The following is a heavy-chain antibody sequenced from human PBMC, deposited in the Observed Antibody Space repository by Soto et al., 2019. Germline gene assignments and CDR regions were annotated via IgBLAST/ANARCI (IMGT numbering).Heavy chain of an antibody. CDR2: MNPNSGNT. J-gene: IGHJ4*02. CDR3: ARGGDFWSGSLAYYFDY. Sequence: ASVKVSCKASGYTFTSYDINWVRQATGQGLEWMGWMNPNSGNTGYAQKFQGRVTMTRNTSIGTAYMELSSLRSEDTAVYYCARGGDFWSGSLAYYFDYWGQGTLVTVSS. D-gene: IGHD3-3*01. CDR1: GYTFTSYD. V-gene: IGHV1-8*01.